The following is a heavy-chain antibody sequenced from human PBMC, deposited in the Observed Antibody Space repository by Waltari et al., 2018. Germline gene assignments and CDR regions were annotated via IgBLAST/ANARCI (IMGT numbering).Heavy chain of an antibody. Sequence: EVQLLQSGAELKEPGPTVRISCTVSGYTFSDYSIHWVQQAPGKGLRWMGLVDPEDGETIYADNFQGRVTISADTSTDTAFMELSSLRSEDTAVFYCATALGDSSSASRPFDFWGQGTMITVSS. J-gene: IGHJ3*01. CDR3: ATALGDSSSASRPFDF. D-gene: IGHD6-19*01. CDR2: VDPEDGET. CDR1: GYTFSDYS. V-gene: IGHV1-69-2*01.